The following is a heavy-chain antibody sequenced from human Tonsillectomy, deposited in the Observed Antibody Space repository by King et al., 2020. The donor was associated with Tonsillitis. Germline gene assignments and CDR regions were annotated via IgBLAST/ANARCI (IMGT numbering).Heavy chain of an antibody. CDR1: GGSVSNGGAY. D-gene: IGHD4-17*01. V-gene: IGHV4-31*03. CDR2: IYYSGTT. CDR3: AREPRYGDFAPFDY. Sequence: QLQESGPGLVKPSQTLSLTCTVSGGSVSNGGAYWGWIRQQPGKGLEWIGYIYYSGTTDYNPSLGRRVTISVDTSKNQFSLKLNSVTAADTAVYYCAREPRYGDFAPFDYWGQGSLVIVSS. J-gene: IGHJ4*02.